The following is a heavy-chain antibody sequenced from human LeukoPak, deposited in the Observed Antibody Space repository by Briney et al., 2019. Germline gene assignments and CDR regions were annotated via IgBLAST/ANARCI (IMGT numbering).Heavy chain of an antibody. CDR1: GFTFSSYW. CDR3: AREGRVSGYDFDC. J-gene: IGHJ4*02. Sequence: GGSLRLSCAASGFTFSSYWMHWVRQAPGKGLVWVSRINSDGSSITYVDSVEGRFTISRDNAKNTLYLQMNSLRVEDTAVYYCAREGRVSGYDFDCWGQGTLVTVSS. V-gene: IGHV3-74*03. CDR2: INSDGSSI. D-gene: IGHD5-12*01.